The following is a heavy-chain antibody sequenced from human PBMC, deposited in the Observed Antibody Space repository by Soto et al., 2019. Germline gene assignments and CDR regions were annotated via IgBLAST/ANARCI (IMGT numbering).Heavy chain of an antibody. D-gene: IGHD3-9*01. J-gene: IGHJ4*02. V-gene: IGHV5-51*01. CDR3: AXQADCNILTGYFYYFDY. CDR1: GYSFTDYW. Sequence: GESLKISCKSSGYSFTDYWIGWVRQMPGKGLEWMGIIYPGDSDARYSPSFQGQVTTSVDTSINTAFLRWNSLTASDTAMYYCAXQADCNILTGYFYYFDYWGQGSLVTVSS. CDR2: IYPGDSDA.